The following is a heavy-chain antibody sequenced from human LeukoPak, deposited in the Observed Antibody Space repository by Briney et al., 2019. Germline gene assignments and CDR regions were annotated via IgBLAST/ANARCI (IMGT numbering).Heavy chain of an antibody. Sequence: GGSLRLSCAASGLTFSSSGMSWVRQAPGKGRKWVSSISGSGGSPYYADSVKGRCTISRDNSKNPLHPEMNSLRPEEPAVNYCSKDRRAGSYDYWGQGTLVTVSS. D-gene: IGHD3-10*01. J-gene: IGHJ4*02. V-gene: IGHV3-23*01. CDR2: ISGSGGSP. CDR3: SKDRRAGSYDY. CDR1: GLTFSSSG.